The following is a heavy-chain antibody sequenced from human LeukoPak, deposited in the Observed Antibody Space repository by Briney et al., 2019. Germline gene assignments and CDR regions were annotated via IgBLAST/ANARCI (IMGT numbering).Heavy chain of an antibody. CDR3: VRRGDASSGWGDHDF. CDR1: GFTFNRNA. J-gene: IGHJ4*02. V-gene: IGHV3-23*01. Sequence: GGSLRLSCAASGFTFNRNAISWARQAPGKALEWVSTIGGSGDKTFYADSVKGRFTISRDNSKNMVHLQMNSLTGEDTALYYCVRRGDASSGWGDHDFWGQGALVTVSS. D-gene: IGHD6-19*01. CDR2: IGGSGDKT.